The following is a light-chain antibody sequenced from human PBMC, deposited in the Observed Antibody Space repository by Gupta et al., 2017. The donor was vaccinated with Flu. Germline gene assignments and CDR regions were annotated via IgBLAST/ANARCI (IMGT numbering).Light chain of an antibody. CDR1: HFISNS. J-gene: IGKJ1*01. CDR2: NTF. Sequence: DTQMTQSPSSLSASVGDRVTVTCRTSHFISNSLNWYQQKTGEAPKLLIYNTFNLQNGVSSRFSGRGSGTDFTLTISSLQPEDFATYYCQQSYTIPRTFGQGTRVEIK. CDR3: QQSYTIPRT. V-gene: IGKV1-39*01.